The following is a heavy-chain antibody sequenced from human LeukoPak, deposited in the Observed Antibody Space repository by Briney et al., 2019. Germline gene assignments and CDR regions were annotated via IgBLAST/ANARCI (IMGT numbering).Heavy chain of an antibody. Sequence: TSETLSLTCTVSGGSISSYYWSWIRQPPGKGLEWIGYIYYSGSTNYNPSLKSRVTISVDTSKNQFSLKLSSVTAADTAVYYCATGYYDYVWGSYPGKDWGQGTLVTVSS. CDR1: GGSISSYY. J-gene: IGHJ4*02. V-gene: IGHV4-59*01. CDR2: IYYSGST. CDR3: ATGYYDYVWGSYPGKD. D-gene: IGHD3-16*02.